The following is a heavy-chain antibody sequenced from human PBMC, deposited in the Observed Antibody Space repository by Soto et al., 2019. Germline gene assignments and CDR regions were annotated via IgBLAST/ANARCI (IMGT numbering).Heavy chain of an antibody. D-gene: IGHD2-2*01. CDR3: AENGSSWLDS. V-gene: IGHV1-18*01. J-gene: IGHJ5*01. Sequence: VQLVQSGAELKMPGASVKVSCKTSGYTFSNYGISWVRQAPGQGLEWMGWISIYYSYSHSSPKLHGRLIMTTDTSTNTAFMELRNLRFDDTAVYYCAENGSSWLDSWGQGTLVTVSS. CDR1: GYTFSNYG. CDR2: ISIYYSYS.